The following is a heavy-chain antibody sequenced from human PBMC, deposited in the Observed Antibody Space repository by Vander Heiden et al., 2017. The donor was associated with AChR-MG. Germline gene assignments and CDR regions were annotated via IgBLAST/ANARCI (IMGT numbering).Heavy chain of an antibody. Sequence: QVQLVASGGGVVQPGRSLRLCCAASGFTFSSYGLPWVRQAPGKGLGWVAVIWYDGSNKYYADSVKGRFTISRDNSKNTLYLQMNSLRAEDTAVYYCARVSGATGQYYYYGMDVWGQGTTVTVSS. CDR1: GFTFSSYG. CDR2: IWYDGSNK. J-gene: IGHJ6*02. D-gene: IGHD1-26*01. CDR3: ARVSGATGQYYYYGMDV. V-gene: IGHV3-33*01.